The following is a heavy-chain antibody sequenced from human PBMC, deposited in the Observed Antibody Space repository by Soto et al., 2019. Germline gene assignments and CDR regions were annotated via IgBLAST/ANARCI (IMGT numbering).Heavy chain of an antibody. D-gene: IGHD2-2*01. CDR3: ARGYCSSIGCSHYFDY. CDR2: INPTTGGT. V-gene: IGHV1-2*02. CDR1: GYTFTGNY. Sequence: GASVKVSCKASGYTFTGNYMHWVRQAPGQGLEWMALINPTTGGTNYAQKFQGRVTMTWDTSISTADMELSRLRSDDTAICYCARGYCSSIGCSHYFDYWGQGTLVTVSS. J-gene: IGHJ4*02.